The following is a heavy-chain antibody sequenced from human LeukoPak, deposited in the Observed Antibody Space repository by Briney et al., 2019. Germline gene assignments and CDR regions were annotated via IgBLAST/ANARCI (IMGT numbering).Heavy chain of an antibody. V-gene: IGHV4-59*08. CDR2: IYSNEAT. CDR1: GGSITGYH. J-gene: IGHJ4*02. D-gene: IGHD3-22*01. Sequence: PSETLSLTCTVSGGSITGYHWSWIRQPPGKGLEWIGYIYSNEATNYNPSLKSRVTISVDTSKNQISLKLSSVTAADTAVYYCTRHFSNNYYDSSGYTDYWGQGTLVTVSS. CDR3: TRHFSNNYYDSSGYTDY.